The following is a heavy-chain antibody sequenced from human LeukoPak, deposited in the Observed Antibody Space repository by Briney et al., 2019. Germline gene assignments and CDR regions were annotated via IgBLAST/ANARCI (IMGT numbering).Heavy chain of an antibody. Sequence: ASVKVSCKASGYTFTGYYMHWVRQAPGQGLERMGWINPNSGDTNYAQKFQGRVTMTRDTSISTAYMELSRLRSDDTAVYYCARPYTSGWYPLFDYWGQGTLVTVSS. J-gene: IGHJ4*02. CDR2: INPNSGDT. D-gene: IGHD6-19*01. CDR3: ARPYTSGWYPLFDY. CDR1: GYTFTGYY. V-gene: IGHV1-2*02.